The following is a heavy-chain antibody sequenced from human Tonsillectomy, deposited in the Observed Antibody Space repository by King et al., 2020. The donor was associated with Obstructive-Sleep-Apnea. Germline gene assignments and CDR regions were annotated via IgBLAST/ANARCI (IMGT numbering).Heavy chain of an antibody. V-gene: IGHV3-43D*03. J-gene: IGHJ4*02. CDR2: ISWDGGST. Sequence: QLVQSGGVVVQPGGSLRLSCAASGFTFDDYAMHWVRQAPGKGLEWVSLISWDGGSTYYADSVKGRFTISRDNSKNSLYLQMNSLRAEDTALYYCAKSRWFGDPMGGGFDYWGQGTLVTVSS. CDR1: GFTFDDYA. CDR3: AKSRWFGDPMGGGFDY. D-gene: IGHD3-10*01.